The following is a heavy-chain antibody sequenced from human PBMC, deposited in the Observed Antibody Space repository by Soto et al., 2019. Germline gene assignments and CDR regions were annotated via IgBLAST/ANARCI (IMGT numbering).Heavy chain of an antibody. Sequence: SETLSLTCTVSGGSISSYYWSWIRQLPGKGLEWIGYIYYSGSTNYNPSLQSRVTMSVDRSRNQFSLKLNSVTAADTAVYYCARGASGYYDSTGYYSPYYFDYWGQGTLVTVSS. J-gene: IGHJ4*02. D-gene: IGHD3-22*01. CDR1: GGSISSYY. CDR3: ARGASGYYDSTGYYSPYYFDY. V-gene: IGHV4-59*12. CDR2: IYYSGST.